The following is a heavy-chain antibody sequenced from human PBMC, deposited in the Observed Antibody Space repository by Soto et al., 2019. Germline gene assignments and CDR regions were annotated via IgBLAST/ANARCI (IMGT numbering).Heavy chain of an antibody. CDR2: SSNSGSFT. D-gene: IGHD1-1*01. J-gene: IGHJ4*02. V-gene: IGHV3-11*06. CDR1: GFTLGDHY. Sequence: PGGSLRLSCAASGFTLGDHYMSWIRQAPGKGLEWIGYSSNSGSFTRYADSVKGRFSISRDNAKNSLYLQINSLRGDDTAIYYCVRSGDNYNLLDYWGQGTPVTVSS. CDR3: VRSGDNYNLLDY.